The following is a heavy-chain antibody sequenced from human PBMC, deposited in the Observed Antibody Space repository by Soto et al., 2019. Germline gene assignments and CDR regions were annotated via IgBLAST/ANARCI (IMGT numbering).Heavy chain of an antibody. CDR3: ARHSFYGSGSPPIDY. V-gene: IGHV2-70*11. D-gene: IGHD3-10*01. Sequence: SGPTLVNPTQTLTLTCTFSGFSLRTSGMCVSWIRQPPGKALEWLARIDWDDDEWYSTSLKTRLTISKDTSKSQVVLTMTDMHPVDTATYFCARHSFYGSGSPPIDYWGQGTLVTVSS. CDR1: GFSLRTSGMC. J-gene: IGHJ4*02. CDR2: IDWDDDE.